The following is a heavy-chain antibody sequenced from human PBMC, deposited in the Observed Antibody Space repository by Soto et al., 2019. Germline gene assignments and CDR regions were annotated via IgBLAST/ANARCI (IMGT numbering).Heavy chain of an antibody. V-gene: IGHV1-18*01. CDR1: GYTFTSYG. CDR2: ISAYNGNT. CDR3: AGKGQWFGDGLDYYYYGMDV. D-gene: IGHD3-10*01. Sequence: QVQLVQSGAEVKKPGASVKVSCKASGYTFTSYGISWVRQAPGQGLEWMGWISAYNGNTNYAQKLQGRVTMTTDTSTSTAYMELRSLRSDDTAVYYCAGKGQWFGDGLDYYYYGMDVWGQGTTVTVSS. J-gene: IGHJ6*02.